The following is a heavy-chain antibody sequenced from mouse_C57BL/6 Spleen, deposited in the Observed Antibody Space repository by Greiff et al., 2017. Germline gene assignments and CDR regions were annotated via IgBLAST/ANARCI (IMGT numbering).Heavy chain of an antibody. CDR2: INPNSGYT. CDR1: GYIYTNYW. J-gene: IGHJ1*03. V-gene: IGHV1-7*01. Sequence: VQLQQSGAELAKPGASVKLSCKASGYIYTNYWMHWVKQRPGQGLEWVGNINPNSGYTKSNQKYKDKVTLTADKSSSTAYMQLSSLTYEDSAVYYCAKHYGNYEGYWYFDVWGTGTTVTVSS. CDR3: AKHYGNYEGYWYFDV. D-gene: IGHD2-1*01.